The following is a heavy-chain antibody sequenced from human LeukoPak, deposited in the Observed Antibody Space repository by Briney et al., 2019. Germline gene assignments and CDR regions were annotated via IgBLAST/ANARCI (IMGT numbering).Heavy chain of an antibody. CDR3: ARDASGWEPTTSYLYYYYYYMDV. CDR1: GGSISSGSYY. J-gene: IGHJ6*03. Sequence: SETLSLTCTVSGGSISSGSYYWSWIRQPAGKGLEWIGRIYTSGSTNEKHSLKSRVTISVDTSKNQFSLKLSSVTAADTAAYYCARDASGWEPTTSYLYYYYYYMDVWGKGTTVTVSS. D-gene: IGHD1-26*01. V-gene: IGHV4-61*02. CDR2: IYTSGST.